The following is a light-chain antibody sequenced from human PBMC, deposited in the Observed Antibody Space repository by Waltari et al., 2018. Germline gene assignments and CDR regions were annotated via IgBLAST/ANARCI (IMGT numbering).Light chain of an antibody. Sequence: EVVLTQSPATLSLSPGESATLSCRASQSVVRFLAWYQHKPGQAPRLLIYDASTRAAGVPARFSGSGSGRDFTLTINTLEPDDFAVYYCQQYGGSPRIFTFGAGTKVEIK. CDR2: DAS. V-gene: IGKV3-11*02. CDR3: QQYGGSPRIFT. CDR1: QSVVRF. J-gene: IGKJ3*01.